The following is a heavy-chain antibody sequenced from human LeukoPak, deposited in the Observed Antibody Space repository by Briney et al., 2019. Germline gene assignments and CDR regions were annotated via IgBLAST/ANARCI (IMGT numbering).Heavy chain of an antibody. CDR2: IYYSGST. Sequence: SETLSLTCTFSGGSISRYYLSWIRQPPGKGLEWIGYIYYSGSTNYNPSLKSRFTISVDTSKNQFYLKLSSVTAADTAVYYCARQIVVVPAAVLRRHYYFDYWGQGTLVTVSS. CDR1: GGSISRYY. J-gene: IGHJ4*02. CDR3: ARQIVVVPAAVLRRHYYFDY. V-gene: IGHV4-59*01. D-gene: IGHD2-2*01.